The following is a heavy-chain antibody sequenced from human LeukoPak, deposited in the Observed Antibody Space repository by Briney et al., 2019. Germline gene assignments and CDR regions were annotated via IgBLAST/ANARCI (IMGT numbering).Heavy chain of an antibody. CDR3: AKVELDYYGSGSYLNY. CDR2: ISGSGGST. D-gene: IGHD3-10*01. V-gene: IGHV3-23*01. CDR1: GFTFSSYA. Sequence: GGSLRLSCAASGFTFSSYAMSWVRQAPGKGLEWVSAISGSGGSTYYADSVKGRFTISRDNSKNTLYLQMNSLRAEDTAVYYCAKVELDYYGSGSYLNYWGQGTLVTVSS. J-gene: IGHJ4*02.